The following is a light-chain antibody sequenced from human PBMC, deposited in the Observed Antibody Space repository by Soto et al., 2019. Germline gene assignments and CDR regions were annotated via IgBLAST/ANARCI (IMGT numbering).Light chain of an antibody. CDR1: SSDVGGYNY. Sequence: QSALTQPASVSGSPGQSITISCTGTSSDVGGYNYVSWYQQHPGKAPKLMIYDVSNRPSGVSNRFSGSKSGNTASLTIYGLQAEDEADYYCSSYTSSYSEVFGTGTKLTVL. CDR2: DVS. J-gene: IGLJ1*01. CDR3: SSYTSSYSEV. V-gene: IGLV2-14*01.